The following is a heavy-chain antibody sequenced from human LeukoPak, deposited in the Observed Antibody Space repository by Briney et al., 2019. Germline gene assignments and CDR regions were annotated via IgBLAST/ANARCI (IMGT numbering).Heavy chain of an antibody. Sequence: SQTLSLTCTVSGGSLSSGSDYWSCIRQSAGKGLEWIGRIYASGSTNYNPSLKSRVTISVDTSKNQFSLKLSSVTAADTAVYYCARDLGSGSDFWSGSNWFDPWGQGTLVTVSS. V-gene: IGHV4-61*02. J-gene: IGHJ5*02. CDR1: GGSLSSGSDY. D-gene: IGHD3-3*01. CDR3: ARDLGSGSDFWSGSNWFDP. CDR2: IYASGST.